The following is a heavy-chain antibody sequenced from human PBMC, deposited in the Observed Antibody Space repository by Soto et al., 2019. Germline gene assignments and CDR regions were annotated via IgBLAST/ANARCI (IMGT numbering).Heavy chain of an antibody. CDR2: INSDGSST. D-gene: IGHD3-3*01. J-gene: IGHJ4*02. Sequence: GGSLRLSCAASGFTCSSYWMHWVRQAPGKGLVWVSRINSDGSSTSYADSVKGRFTISRDNAKSTLYLQMNSLRAEDTAVYYCARMYYDFWSGYYSPFDYWGQGTLVTVSS. CDR1: GFTCSSYW. V-gene: IGHV3-74*01. CDR3: ARMYYDFWSGYYSPFDY.